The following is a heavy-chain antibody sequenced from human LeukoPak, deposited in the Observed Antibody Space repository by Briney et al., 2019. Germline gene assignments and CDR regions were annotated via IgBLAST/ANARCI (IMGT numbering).Heavy chain of an antibody. Sequence: GSLRLSCAASGFTVSSNYMSWVRQAPGKGLEWVSGISGSGGSTYYADSVKGRFTISRDNSKNTLYLQLNSLRAEDTAVYYCATRRWEAAAYDYWGQGALVTVSS. CDR2: ISGSGGST. V-gene: IGHV3-23*01. CDR1: GFTVSSNY. CDR3: ATRRWEAAAYDY. D-gene: IGHD6-13*01. J-gene: IGHJ4*02.